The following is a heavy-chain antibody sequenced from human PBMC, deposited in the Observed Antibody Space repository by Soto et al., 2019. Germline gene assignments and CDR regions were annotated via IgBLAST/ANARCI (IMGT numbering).Heavy chain of an antibody. V-gene: IGHV3-23*01. Sequence: EVQLLESGGGLVQPGGSLRLSCAASGFTFSSYAMSWVGQAPGKGLGGVALIVASGGSTYYADSVKGRFTISRDNSKDTLYLQMNSLRAEDTALYYCAKDQGAKMRNWYFDYWGQGTLVTVSS. CDR1: GFTFSSYA. CDR3: AKDQGAKMRNWYFDY. CDR2: IVASGGST. J-gene: IGHJ4*02. D-gene: IGHD1-1*01.